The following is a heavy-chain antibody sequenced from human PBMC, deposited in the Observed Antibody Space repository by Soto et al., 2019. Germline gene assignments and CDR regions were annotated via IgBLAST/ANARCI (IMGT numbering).Heavy chain of an antibody. J-gene: IGHJ4*02. V-gene: IGHV3-23*01. Sequence: GSLRLSCAASGFTFTSYAMNWVRQTPTKGLEWVSAISAGGDNTYYRDSVRGRFTISRDNSKNTLYLQMNSLRAEDTAVYYCAKTRGDFWSDKTDYWGQGTLVTVSS. CDR3: AKTRGDFWSDKTDY. CDR2: ISAGGDNT. D-gene: IGHD3-3*01. CDR1: GFTFTSYA.